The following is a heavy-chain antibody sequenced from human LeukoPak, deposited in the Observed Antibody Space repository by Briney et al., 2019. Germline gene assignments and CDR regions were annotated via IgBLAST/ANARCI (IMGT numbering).Heavy chain of an antibody. CDR2: IKKDGSEQ. CDR3: ARGYYYDSSGYFNYAFDY. J-gene: IGHJ4*02. D-gene: IGHD3-22*01. V-gene: IGHV3-7*03. Sequence: GGALGTSFAAPGFPFSKSFKSWGRPSPGKGRGWGGSIKKDGSEQFYVDSVKGRFTISRDNAKNSLDLQMNSLRAEDTALYYCARGYYYDSSGYFNYAFDYWGQGTLVTVSS. CDR1: GFPFSKSF.